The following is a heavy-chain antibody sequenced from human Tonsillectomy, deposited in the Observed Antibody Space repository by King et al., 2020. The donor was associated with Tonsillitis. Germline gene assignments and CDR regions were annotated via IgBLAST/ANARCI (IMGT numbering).Heavy chain of an antibody. J-gene: IGHJ5*02. Sequence: VQLVESGGGVVQPGRSLRLSCAASGFPFSSYAMHWVRHAPGKGLEGVALISFDESNKLHADSVKGRFTISRDNSKSTLYLQMNSLRPEDTAVYYCARGRGWYSSSRYFSWGQATLVTVSS. CDR2: ISFDESNK. CDR3: ARGRGWYSSSRYFS. V-gene: IGHV3-30-3*01. CDR1: GFPFSSYA. D-gene: IGHD6-13*01.